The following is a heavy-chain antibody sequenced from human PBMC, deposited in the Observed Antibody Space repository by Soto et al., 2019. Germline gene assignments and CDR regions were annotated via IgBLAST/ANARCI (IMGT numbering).Heavy chain of an antibody. CDR2: ISYDGNNK. Sequence: QVQLVESGGGVVQPGRSLRLSCAASGFTFSSYGMHWVRQAPGTGLEWVAVISYDGNNKYYADSVKGRFTISRDNSKNTLYLQMNSLRAEDTAVYYCAKSPVSVTTTFYFDYWGQGTLVTVSS. V-gene: IGHV3-30*18. CDR3: AKSPVSVTTTFYFDY. J-gene: IGHJ4*02. D-gene: IGHD4-17*01. CDR1: GFTFSSYG.